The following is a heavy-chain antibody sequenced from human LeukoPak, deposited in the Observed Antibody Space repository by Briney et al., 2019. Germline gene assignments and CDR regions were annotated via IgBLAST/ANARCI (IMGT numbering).Heavy chain of an antibody. CDR3: ARGWEYYSSSLDY. Sequence: SQTLSLTCAVSGDSISSNSAAWNWIRQSPSGGLEWLGRTYYRSKRFDDYALSVRVPITINPDTSKNQFTLQLNSATPEDTAVYYCARGWEYYSSSLDYWGQGTLVIVSS. CDR1: GDSISSNSAA. J-gene: IGHJ4*02. D-gene: IGHD6-13*01. V-gene: IGHV6-1*01. CDR2: TYYRSKRFD.